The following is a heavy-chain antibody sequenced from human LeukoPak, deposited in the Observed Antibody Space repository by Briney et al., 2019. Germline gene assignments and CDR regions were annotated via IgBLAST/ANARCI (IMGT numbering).Heavy chain of an antibody. CDR3: AKGPYRGLKCSSRPEDY. D-gene: IGHD6-13*01. Sequence: GGSLRLSCAASGFTFSSYWMSWVRQAPGKGLEWVANIKQDGSEKYYVDSVKGRFTISRDNAKNSLYLQMNSLRAEDTAVYYCAKGPYRGLKCSSRPEDYWGQGTLVTVSS. CDR2: IKQDGSEK. V-gene: IGHV3-7*01. J-gene: IGHJ4*02. CDR1: GFTFSSYW.